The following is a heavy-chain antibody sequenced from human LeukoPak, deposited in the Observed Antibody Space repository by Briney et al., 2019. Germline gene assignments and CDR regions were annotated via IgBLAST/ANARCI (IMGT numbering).Heavy chain of an antibody. D-gene: IGHD2-15*01. CDR3: ARERPVAATLWFDP. CDR2: ISSSSSTI. J-gene: IGHJ5*02. CDR1: GFTFGSYS. V-gene: IGHV3-48*01. Sequence: PGGSPRLSCAASGFTFGSYSMNWVRQAPGKGLEWVSYISSSSSTIYYADSVKGRFTISRDNAKNSLYLQMNSLRAEDTAVYYCARERPVAATLWFDPWGQGTLVTVSS.